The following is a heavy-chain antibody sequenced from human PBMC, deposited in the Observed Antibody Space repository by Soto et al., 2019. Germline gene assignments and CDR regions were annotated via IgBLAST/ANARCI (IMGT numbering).Heavy chain of an antibody. J-gene: IGHJ4*02. Sequence: QVQLVQSGAEVKKPGALVKVSCKASGYTFASYAISWMRQAPGQGLEWMGCISAYNGNTNYAQKLPGRVAMTSDTSTSTAYMELRSLRSDDTAVHYCARDPPPPDYWGQGTLVTVSS. CDR3: ARDPPPPDY. V-gene: IGHV1-18*01. CDR1: GYTFASYA. CDR2: ISAYNGNT.